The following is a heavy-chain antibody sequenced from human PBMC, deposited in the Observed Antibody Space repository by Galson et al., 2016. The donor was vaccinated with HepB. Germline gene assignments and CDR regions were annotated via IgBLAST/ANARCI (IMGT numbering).Heavy chain of an antibody. J-gene: IGHJ3*01. CDR1: GYIFTNYY. CDR3: ARVGVFVWYGGHRAAFDV. V-gene: IGHV1-46*04. D-gene: IGHD6-13*01. Sequence: SVKVSCKASGYIFTNYYLHWVRQAPRQGLEWLGMINPSGGTTSYAQKLKGRVTMTRDTSTTTVYMDLRGLTSEDTAIYYCARVGVFVWYGGHRAAFDVWGQGTTVTVSS. CDR2: INPSGGTT.